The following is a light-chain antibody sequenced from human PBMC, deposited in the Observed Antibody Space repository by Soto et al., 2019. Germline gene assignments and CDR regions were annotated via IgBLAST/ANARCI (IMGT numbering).Light chain of an antibody. CDR3: QQYGGSPLT. Sequence: EIVLTQSPGTLSLSPGERGTLSCRASQSVSSSSLAWYQQKPGQPPRLLIYGASSRATGIPDRFSGSGSGTDFTLTISRLEPGDFAVYYCQQYGGSPLTFGGGTKVEI. CDR2: GAS. J-gene: IGKJ4*01. V-gene: IGKV3-20*01. CDR1: QSVSSSS.